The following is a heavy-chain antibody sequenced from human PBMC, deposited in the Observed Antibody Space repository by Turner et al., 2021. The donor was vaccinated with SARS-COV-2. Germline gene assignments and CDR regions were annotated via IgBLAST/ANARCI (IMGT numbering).Heavy chain of an antibody. CDR2: IYPTGNN. Sequence: QVQLQQSGPGLVKPSETLSLTCTVSGGSISGYYGSWIRQPPGKGLEWIGYIYPTGNNNYNTSLRGRDIMSADTSENQFSLKLTSVTAADTTVYHCARLGIGTWNMVTNWCQGTLVTVSS. V-gene: IGHV4-4*08. CDR3: ARLGIGTWNMVTN. CDR1: GGSISGYY. D-gene: IGHD2-21*02. J-gene: IGHJ4*02.